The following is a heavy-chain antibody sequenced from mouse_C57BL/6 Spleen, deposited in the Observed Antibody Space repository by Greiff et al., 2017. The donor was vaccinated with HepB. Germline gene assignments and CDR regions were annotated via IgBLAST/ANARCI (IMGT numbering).Heavy chain of an antibody. CDR3: ASVYYGNRGCAY. V-gene: IGHV1-81*01. J-gene: IGHJ3*01. CDR2: IYPRSGNT. CDR1: GYTFTSYG. D-gene: IGHD2-1*01. Sequence: QVQLKESGAELARPGASVKLSCKASGYTFTSYGISWVKQRTGQGLEWIGEIYPRSGNTYYNEKFKGKATLTADKSSSTAYMELRSLTSEDSAVYFCASVYYGNRGCAYWGQGTLVTVSA.